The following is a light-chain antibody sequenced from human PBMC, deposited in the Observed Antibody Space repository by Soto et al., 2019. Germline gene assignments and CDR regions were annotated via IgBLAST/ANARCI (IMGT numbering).Light chain of an antibody. J-gene: IGLJ1*01. CDR3: SSYAGGSTLYV. CDR2: DVT. CDR1: SSDVGGYNY. V-gene: IGLV2-14*01. Sequence: QAVVTQPASVSGSPGQSITISCTGTSSDVGGYNYVSWYQQHPGKAPKLIIYDVTTRPSGVSNRFSDSKSGNTASLPISGLQAEDEADYYCSSYAGGSTLYVFGTGTKLTVL.